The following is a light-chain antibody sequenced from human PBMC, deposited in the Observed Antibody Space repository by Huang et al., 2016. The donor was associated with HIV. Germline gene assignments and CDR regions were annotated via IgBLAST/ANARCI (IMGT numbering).Light chain of an antibody. CDR2: YAS. V-gene: IGKV3-11*01. CDR1: QSVSSY. J-gene: IGKJ5*01. Sequence: EIVLTQSPATLSLSPGERATLSCRASQSVSSYLAWYQQKPGQAPRLLIYYASNRATGIPARFSGSGSGTDFTLTISSLEPEDFAVYYCQQRSNWAFGQGTRLEIK. CDR3: QQRSNWA.